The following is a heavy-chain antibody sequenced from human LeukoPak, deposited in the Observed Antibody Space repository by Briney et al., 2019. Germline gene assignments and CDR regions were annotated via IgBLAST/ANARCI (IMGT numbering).Heavy chain of an antibody. V-gene: IGHV3-66*01. CDR3: ARESNSGYSLSY. J-gene: IGHJ3*01. CDR2: MYGDGRT. CDR1: GFTISNNY. Sequence: GGSLRLSCAASGFTISNNYMSWIRQAPGKGLEWVSVMYGDGRTFYAPSVKSRVTISMDNSKNTLSLQMKSVIAEDTAVYYCARESNSGYSLSYWGQGTMVTVSS. D-gene: IGHD3-22*01.